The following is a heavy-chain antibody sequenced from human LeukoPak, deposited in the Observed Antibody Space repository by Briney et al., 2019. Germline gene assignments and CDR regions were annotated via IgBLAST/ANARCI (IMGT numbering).Heavy chain of an antibody. CDR2: INWNGGST. Sequence: GGSLRLSCAASGFTFDDYAMSWVRQAPGKGLEWVSGINWNGGSTGYADSVKGRFTISRDNAKNSLYLQMNSLRAEDTALYYCTRDRYSSGWYAFDIWGQGTMVTVSS. CDR1: GFTFDDYA. D-gene: IGHD6-19*01. CDR3: TRDRYSSGWYAFDI. J-gene: IGHJ3*02. V-gene: IGHV3-20*04.